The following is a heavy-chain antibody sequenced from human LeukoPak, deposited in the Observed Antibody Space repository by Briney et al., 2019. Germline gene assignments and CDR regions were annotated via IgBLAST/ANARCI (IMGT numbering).Heavy chain of an antibody. Sequence: GGSLRLSCAASGFTFSSYAMSWVRQAPGKGLEWVSLISGSGGSTYYADSVKGRFTISRDNSKNTLYLQVNSLRVEDTAVYYCAKGNIAARQDIMDVRGQGTTVTVSS. D-gene: IGHD6-6*01. CDR3: AKGNIAARQDIMDV. CDR2: ISGSGGST. J-gene: IGHJ6*02. CDR1: GFTFSSYA. V-gene: IGHV3-23*01.